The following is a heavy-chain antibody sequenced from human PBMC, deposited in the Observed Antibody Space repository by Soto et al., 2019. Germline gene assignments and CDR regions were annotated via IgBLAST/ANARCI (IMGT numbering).Heavy chain of an antibody. Sequence: GEXLKISCKGSGYSFTSYWIGWVRQIPGKGLEWMGIIYTGDSDTRYSPSFQGHVTISADKSIRTAYLQWSSLKASDTAMYYCARHSVAGWFDPWGQGTLVTVSS. CDR3: ARHSVAGWFDP. CDR1: GYSFTSYW. CDR2: IYTGDSDT. V-gene: IGHV5-51*01. J-gene: IGHJ5*02. D-gene: IGHD1-26*01.